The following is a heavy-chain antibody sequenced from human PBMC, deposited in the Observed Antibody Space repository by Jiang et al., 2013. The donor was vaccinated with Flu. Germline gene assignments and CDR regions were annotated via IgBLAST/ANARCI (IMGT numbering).Heavy chain of an antibody. D-gene: IGHD4-23*01. CDR3: GRGTARDYGGASL. J-gene: IGHJ4*02. CDR1: GGAITNDGYP. V-gene: IGHV4-30-4*07. CDR2: IYSSGRT. Sequence: TLSLTCAVSGGAITNDGYPWSWIRQPPGKGLEWIGYIYSSGRTVYSPSLKSRVTISVDTSKTQFSLNLTSVTAADTAVYFCGRGTARDYGGASLWGQGTLVTVSS.